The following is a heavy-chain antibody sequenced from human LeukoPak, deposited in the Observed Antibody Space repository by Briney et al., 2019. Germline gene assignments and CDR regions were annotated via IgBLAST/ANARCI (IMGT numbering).Heavy chain of an antibody. Sequence: PGGSLRLSCAASGFTFSSYEMNWVRQAPGKGLEWVSYISSSGSTIYYADSAKGRFTISRDNAKNSLYLQMNSLRAEDTAVYYCARGLVSYYYGSVDYWGQGTLVTVSS. CDR2: ISSSGSTI. V-gene: IGHV3-48*03. J-gene: IGHJ4*02. CDR1: GFTFSSYE. CDR3: ARGLVSYYYGSVDY. D-gene: IGHD3-10*01.